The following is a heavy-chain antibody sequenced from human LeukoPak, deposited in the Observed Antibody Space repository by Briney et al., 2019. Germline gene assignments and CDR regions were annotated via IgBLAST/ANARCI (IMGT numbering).Heavy chain of an antibody. CDR1: GGTFSSYA. CDR2: IIPIFGTA. Sequence: SVKVSCKASGGTFSSYAISWVRQAPGQGLEWMGRIIPIFGTANYARKFQGRVTVTADKSTSTAYMELSSLRSEDTAVYYCARTHYDFWSRDYWGQGTLVTVSS. J-gene: IGHJ4*02. V-gene: IGHV1-69*06. CDR3: ARTHYDFWSRDY. D-gene: IGHD3-3*01.